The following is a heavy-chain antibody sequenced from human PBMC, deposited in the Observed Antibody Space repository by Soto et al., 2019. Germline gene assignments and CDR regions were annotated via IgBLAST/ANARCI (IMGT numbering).Heavy chain of an antibody. J-gene: IGHJ3*01. CDR3: ARGGTSGWLKGTYDV. V-gene: IGHV1-69*17. D-gene: IGHD6-19*01. CDR1: GGTLNKHA. Sequence: QVQLVQSGAEVKKPGSSVKVSCRASGGTLNKHAITWVRRAPGQGLEWLGGIIPMFGIPNYPQKFQGSVTITTDQSTNTSHMELIGLSSDATGVYYCARGGTSGWLKGTYDVWGQGTMVTVAS. CDR2: IIPMFGIP.